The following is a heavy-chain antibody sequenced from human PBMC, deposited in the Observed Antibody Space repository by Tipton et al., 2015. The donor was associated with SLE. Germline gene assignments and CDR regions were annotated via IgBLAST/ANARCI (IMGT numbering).Heavy chain of an antibody. J-gene: IGHJ4*02. CDR2: IRCDGSNK. CDR3: AKETRSAAGDY. V-gene: IGHV3-30*02. D-gene: IGHD6-13*01. CDR1: GFTFSSYG. Sequence: SLRLSCAASGFTFSSYGMHWVRQAPGKGLEWVAFIRCDGSNKYYADSVKGRFTISRDNSKNTLYLQMNSLRAEDTAVYYCAKETRSAAGDYWGQGTLVTVSS.